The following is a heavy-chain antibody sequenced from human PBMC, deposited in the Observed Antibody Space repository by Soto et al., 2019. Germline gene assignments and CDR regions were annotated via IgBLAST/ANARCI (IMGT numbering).Heavy chain of an antibody. CDR1: VCTWRVYE. D-gene: IGHD3-3*01. V-gene: IGHV3-48*03. Sequence: SXRLSGSASVCTWRVYEINLVRHAPGKGREWISYISGSGTTIYYADSVNGRFTISRDNAKKSLYLQMNSLTAEDTPVYHCPSEVTVFGVITKTTMDVWGQGTTVT. J-gene: IGHJ6*02. CDR3: PSEVTVFGVITKTTMDV. CDR2: ISGSGTTI.